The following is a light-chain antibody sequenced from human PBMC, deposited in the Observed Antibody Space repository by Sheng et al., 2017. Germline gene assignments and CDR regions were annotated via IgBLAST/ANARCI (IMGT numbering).Light chain of an antibody. CDR1: XLRSYY. V-gene: IGLV3-19*01. Sequence: SSELTQDPAVSVALGQTVRITCQGDXLRSYYASWYQQKPGQAPVLVIYGKNNRPSGIPDRFSGSSSGNTASLTITGAQAEDEADYYCNSRDSSGNHLRVFGGGTKLTVL. J-gene: IGLJ2*01. CDR3: NSRDSSGNHLRV. CDR2: GKN.